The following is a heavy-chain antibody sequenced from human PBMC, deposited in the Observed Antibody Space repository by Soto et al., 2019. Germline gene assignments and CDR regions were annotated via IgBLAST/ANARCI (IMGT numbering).Heavy chain of an antibody. J-gene: IGHJ6*03. V-gene: IGHV1-8*01. CDR2: MNPNSGNT. CDR1: GYTFTSYD. Sequence: ASVKVSCKASGYTFTSYDINWVRQATGQGLEWMGWMNPNSGNTGYAQKFQGRVTMTRNTSISTAYMELSSLRSEDTAVYYCARGGVFGVVRISKRYYYMDVWGKGTTVTVSS. CDR3: ARGGVFGVVRISKRYYYMDV. D-gene: IGHD3-3*01.